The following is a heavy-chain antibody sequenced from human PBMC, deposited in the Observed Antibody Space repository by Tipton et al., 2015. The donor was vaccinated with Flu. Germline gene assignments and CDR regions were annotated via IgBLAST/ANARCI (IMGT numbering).Heavy chain of an antibody. D-gene: IGHD5-12*01. V-gene: IGHV4-34*01. Sequence: TLSLTCAVYGGSFSGYYWSWIRQPPGKGLEWIGEINHSGSTNYNPSLKSRVTISVDTSKNQFSLKLSSVTAADTAVYYCARGGRLVWLRGWWFDPWGQGTLVTVSS. CDR1: GGSFSGYY. CDR2: INHSGST. J-gene: IGHJ5*02. CDR3: ARGGRLVWLRGWWFDP.